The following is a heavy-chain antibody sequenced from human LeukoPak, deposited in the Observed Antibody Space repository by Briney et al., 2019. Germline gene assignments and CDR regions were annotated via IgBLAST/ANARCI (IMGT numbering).Heavy chain of an antibody. CDR2: IYYSGST. Sequence: SETLSLTCLVSGGSISNYYWSWIRQPPGKGLEWIGNIYYSGSTNYNPSLKSRVTISVDTSKNQFSLKLSSVTAADTAVYYCARERITMVRGVFVYYHGMDVWGPGTTVTVSS. CDR1: GGSISNYY. D-gene: IGHD3-10*01. CDR3: ARERITMVRGVFVYYHGMDV. J-gene: IGHJ6*02. V-gene: IGHV4-59*01.